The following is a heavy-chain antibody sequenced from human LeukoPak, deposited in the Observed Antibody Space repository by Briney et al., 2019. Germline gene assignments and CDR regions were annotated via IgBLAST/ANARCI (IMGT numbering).Heavy chain of an antibody. V-gene: IGHV4-39*01. CDR1: GGSISSSSYY. CDR3: ASRVAGTLYYYYYMDV. CDR2: IYYSGST. D-gene: IGHD6-19*01. J-gene: IGHJ6*03. Sequence: SETLSLTCTVSGGSISSSSYYWGWIRQPPGKGLEWIGSIYYSGSTYYNPSLRSRVTISVDTSKNQFSLKLSSVTAADTAVYYCASRVAGTLYYYYYMDVWGKGTTVTVSS.